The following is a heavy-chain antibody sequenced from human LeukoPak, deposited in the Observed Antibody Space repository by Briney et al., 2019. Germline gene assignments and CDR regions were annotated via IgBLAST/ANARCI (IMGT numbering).Heavy chain of an antibody. CDR2: IYASGST. J-gene: IGHJ4*02. CDR1: GGSISGYT. CDR3: ARGVVGATAFAY. Sequence: SETLSLTCTVSGGSISGYTWSWIRQPAGKGLEWIGRIYASGSTNYNPSLQGRVTMSVDTSRGQFFLVAHSVTAADTAVYYCARGVVGATAFAYWGQGTVVTASS. V-gene: IGHV4-4*07. D-gene: IGHD1-26*01.